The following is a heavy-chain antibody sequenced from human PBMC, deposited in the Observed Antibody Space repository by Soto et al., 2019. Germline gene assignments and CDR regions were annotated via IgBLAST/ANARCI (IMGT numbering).Heavy chain of an antibody. CDR2: ISAYNGNT. CDR1: GYTFTSYG. V-gene: IGHV1-18*01. D-gene: IGHD2-15*01. CDR3: ARDGYCSGGSCYSYYYYGMDV. J-gene: IGHJ6*02. Sequence: GASVKVSCKASGYTFTSYGISWVRQAPGQGLEWMGWISAYNGNTNYAQKLQGRVTMTTDTSTSTAYMELRSLRSDDTAVYYCARDGYCSGGSCYSYYYYGMDVWGQGTTVTAP.